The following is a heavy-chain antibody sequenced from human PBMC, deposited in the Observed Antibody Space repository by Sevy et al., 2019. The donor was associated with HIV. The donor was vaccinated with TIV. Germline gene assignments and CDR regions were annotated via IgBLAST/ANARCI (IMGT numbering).Heavy chain of an antibody. CDR2: IRYDGSDK. Sequence: GGFLRLSCTASGFTFSNFGMHWVRQVPGKGLEWVTFIRYDGSDKYYAASVKGRITISRDDSKNTLYLQMDSLRPEDTAIYYCAKDLAGPGRRYFDFWGQGALVTVSS. CDR1: GFTFSNFG. V-gene: IGHV3-30*02. D-gene: IGHD6-13*01. J-gene: IGHJ4*02. CDR3: AKDLAGPGRRYFDF.